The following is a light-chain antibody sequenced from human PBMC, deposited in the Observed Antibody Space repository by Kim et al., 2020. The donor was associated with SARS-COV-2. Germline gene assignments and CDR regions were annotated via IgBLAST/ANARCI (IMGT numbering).Light chain of an antibody. CDR2: DAS. Sequence: EIVLTQSPATLSLSPGERATLSCRASQSVSSYLAWYQQKPGQAPRLLIYDASNRATGIPARFSGSGSGTDFTITISSLEPEDFAVYYCQQRSNWPSSFGQGTKLEI. CDR3: QQRSNWPSS. J-gene: IGKJ2*03. CDR1: QSVSSY. V-gene: IGKV3-11*01.